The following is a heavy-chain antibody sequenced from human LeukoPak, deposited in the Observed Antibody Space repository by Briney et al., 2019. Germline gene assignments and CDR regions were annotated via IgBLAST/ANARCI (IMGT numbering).Heavy chain of an antibody. CDR3: ARVRYHAVYGTGTYFYHFDY. Sequence: SETLSLTCTFSGGSISSYYWSWIRQPPGKGLESIGYIHYTGSTTYNPSLKSRVTISVDTSKNQFSLKLSSVTAADTAVYYCARVRYHAVYGTGTYFYHFDYWGQGARVTVSP. CDR1: GGSISSYY. CDR2: IHYTGST. D-gene: IGHD3-10*01. J-gene: IGHJ4*02. V-gene: IGHV4-59*01.